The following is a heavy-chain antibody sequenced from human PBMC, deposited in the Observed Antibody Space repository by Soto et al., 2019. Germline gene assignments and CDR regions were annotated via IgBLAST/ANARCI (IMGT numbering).Heavy chain of an antibody. CDR3: ARALSGNAHDMITFGGVET. CDR1: GYTFTSYG. V-gene: IGHV1-18*01. Sequence: QVQLVQSGAEVKKPGASVKVSCKASGYTFTSYGISWVRQAPGQGLEWMGWLSPYNGNTNYAQKLQGRVTMTTDTSTSTAYMELRSLRSDDTTVYYCARALSGNAHDMITFGGVETWGQGTLVTVSS. J-gene: IGHJ4*02. CDR2: LSPYNGNT. D-gene: IGHD3-16*01.